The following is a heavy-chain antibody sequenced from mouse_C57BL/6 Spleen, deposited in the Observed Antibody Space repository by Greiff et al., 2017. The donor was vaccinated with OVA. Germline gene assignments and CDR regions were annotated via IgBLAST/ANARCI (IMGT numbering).Heavy chain of an antibody. CDR3: ARSDATVVAHFDY. CDR2: LNPSTGGT. D-gene: IGHD1-1*01. V-gene: IGHV1-42*01. J-gene: IGHJ2*01. CDR1: GYSFTGYY. Sequence: VQLQQSGPELVKPGASVKISCKASGYSFTGYYMNWVKQSPEKSLEWIGELNPSTGGTTYNQKFKAKATLTVDKSSSTAYMQLKSLTSEDSAVYYCARSDATVVAHFDYWGQGTTLTVSS.